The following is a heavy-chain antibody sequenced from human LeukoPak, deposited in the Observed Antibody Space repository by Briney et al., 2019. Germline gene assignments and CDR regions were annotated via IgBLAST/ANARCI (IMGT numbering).Heavy chain of an antibody. D-gene: IGHD5-12*01. J-gene: IGHJ4*02. CDR1: GFTFSSYS. V-gene: IGHV3-21*01. CDR2: ISSSSSYI. Sequence: GGSLRLSCAASGFTFSSYSMNWVRQAPGKGLEWVSSISSSSSYIYYADSVKGRFTISRDNAKNSLYLQMNSLRAEDTAVYYCARDGGLVATIRFDYWGQGTLVTVSS. CDR3: ARDGGLVATIRFDY.